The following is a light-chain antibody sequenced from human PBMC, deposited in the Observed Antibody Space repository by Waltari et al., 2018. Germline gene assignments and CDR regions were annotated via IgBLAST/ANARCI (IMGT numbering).Light chain of an antibody. J-gene: IGKJ1*01. CDR3: QQANSFPRT. CDR1: QGIISW. CDR2: AAS. V-gene: IGKV1-12*01. Sequence: DIQMTQSQSSVSASVGDRVTITLRASQGIISWLAWYQQNPWKAPEPLSYAASSLQSGVPSRFSGSRSGTDVTLTISRLQPEDFATYYCQQANSFPRTFGQGTKVEIK.